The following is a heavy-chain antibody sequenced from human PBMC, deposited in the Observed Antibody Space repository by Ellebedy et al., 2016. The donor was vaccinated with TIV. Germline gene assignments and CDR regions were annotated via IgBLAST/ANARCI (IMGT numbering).Heavy chain of an antibody. CDR1: GFTFSSHA. V-gene: IGHV3-23*01. CDR2: IDISGSDT. D-gene: IGHD4-17*01. CDR3: AQEIRANDF. Sequence: PGGSLRLSCAASGFTFSSHAMTWVRQAPGKGLEWVSSIDISGSDTFYADSVKGRFTISRDNSQNTLYLQLNGLRDEETAIYYCAQEIRANDFWGQGTLVTVSS. J-gene: IGHJ4*02.